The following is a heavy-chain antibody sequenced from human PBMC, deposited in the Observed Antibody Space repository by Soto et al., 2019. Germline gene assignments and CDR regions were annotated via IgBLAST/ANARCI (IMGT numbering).Heavy chain of an antibody. Sequence: SETLSLTCAFSGSSISSGGYTWGWIRQPPGKGVEWIGYIYYSGSTNYNPSLKSRVTISVDTSKNQFSLKLTSVTAADTAVYYCARDKITGPFDYWGQGTLVTVSS. V-gene: IGHV4-30-4*07. D-gene: IGHD2-8*02. J-gene: IGHJ4*02. CDR3: ARDKITGPFDY. CDR1: GSSISSGGYT. CDR2: IYYSGST.